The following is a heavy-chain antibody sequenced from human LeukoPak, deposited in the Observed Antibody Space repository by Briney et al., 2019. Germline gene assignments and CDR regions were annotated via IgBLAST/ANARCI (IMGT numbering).Heavy chain of an antibody. J-gene: IGHJ4*02. CDR2: INPNSGGT. D-gene: IGHD2-15*01. CDR3: AREVVVAATHYYFDY. CDR1: GYTFTGYY. Sequence: ASVKVSCKASGYTFTGYYMHWVRQAPGQGLEWMGWINPNSGGTNYAQKFQGRVTMTRDTSISTAYMELSRLRSEDTAVYYCAREVVVAATHYYFDYWGQGTLVTVSS. V-gene: IGHV1-2*02.